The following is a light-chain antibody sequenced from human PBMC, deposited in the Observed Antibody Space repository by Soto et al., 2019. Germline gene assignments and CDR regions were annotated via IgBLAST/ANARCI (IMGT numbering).Light chain of an antibody. Sequence: QSVLTQPPSVSGAPGQRVTISCTGSSSNIGAGYDVHWYQQLPGRAPKLLIYGNNNRPSGAPDRFSGSKSGTSASLAITGLQAEDEADYCCQSYDSSLSGAVFGGETKVTVL. CDR3: QSYDSSLSGAV. CDR1: SSNIGAGYD. V-gene: IGLV1-40*01. CDR2: GNN. J-gene: IGLJ2*01.